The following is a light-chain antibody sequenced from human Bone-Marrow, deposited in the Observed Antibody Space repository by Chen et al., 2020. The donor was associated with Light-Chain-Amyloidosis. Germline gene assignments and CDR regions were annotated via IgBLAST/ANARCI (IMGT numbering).Light chain of an antibody. CDR1: SGDVGGYYF. CDR3: SSYAGSYTWV. V-gene: IGLV2-11*01. CDR2: DVS. J-gene: IGLJ3*02. Sequence: QSALTQPRSVPGSPGQSLTIFCTGTSGDVGGYYFVSWYQQHPGKAPQLIIYDVSKRPPGVPYRFSGSKSGNTASLTVHGLQAEDEADYYCSSYAGSYTWVFGGGTKLTVL.